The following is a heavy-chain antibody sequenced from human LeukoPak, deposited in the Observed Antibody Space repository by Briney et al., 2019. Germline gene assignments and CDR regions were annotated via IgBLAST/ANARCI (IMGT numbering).Heavy chain of an antibody. CDR1: GGSISSGGYY. V-gene: IGHV4-31*03. Sequence: SETLSLTCTVSGGSISSGGYYWSWIRQHPGKGLEWIGYIYYSGSTYYNPSLKSRVSISVDTSKNQFSLKLSSVTAADTAVYYCAKSTDTATFDYWGQGTLVTVSS. J-gene: IGHJ4*02. CDR2: IYYSGST. CDR3: AKSTDTATFDY. D-gene: IGHD5-18*01.